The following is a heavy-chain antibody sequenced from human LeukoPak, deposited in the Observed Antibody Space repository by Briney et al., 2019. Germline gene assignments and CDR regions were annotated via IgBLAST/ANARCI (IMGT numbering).Heavy chain of an antibody. Sequence: GGSLRLSCAASGFTFSSYWMHWVRQAPGKGLVWVSRINSDGSSTSYADSVKGRFTISRDNAKNTLYLQMNSLRAEDTAVYYCARRYSGYEYFDYWGQGTLVTVSS. V-gene: IGHV3-74*01. D-gene: IGHD5-12*01. CDR2: INSDGSST. J-gene: IGHJ4*02. CDR1: GFTFSSYW. CDR3: ARRYSGYEYFDY.